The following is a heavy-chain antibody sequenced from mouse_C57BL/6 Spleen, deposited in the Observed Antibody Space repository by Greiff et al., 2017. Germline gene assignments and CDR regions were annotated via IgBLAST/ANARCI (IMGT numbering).Heavy chain of an antibody. CDR2: IYPGSGNT. CDR1: GYTFTDYY. D-gene: IGHD1-1*01. V-gene: IGHV1-76*01. Sequence: QVQLQQSGAELVRPGASVKLSCKASGYTFTDYYINWVKQRPGQGLEWIARIYPGSGNTYYNEKFKGKATLTAEKSSSTAYMHLSSLTSEDSAVYFCARCHYYGSSYGYFDVWGTGTTVTVSS. J-gene: IGHJ1*03. CDR3: ARCHYYGSSYGYFDV.